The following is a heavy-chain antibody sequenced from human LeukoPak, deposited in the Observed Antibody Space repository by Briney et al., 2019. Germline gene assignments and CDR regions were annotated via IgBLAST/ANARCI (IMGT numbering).Heavy chain of an antibody. Sequence: ASVKVSCKASGYTFTSYGISWVRQAPGQGLEWMGWISAYNGNTNYAQKLQGRVTMTTDTSTSTAYMELRSLISDDTAVYYCARISDWTYYFDTWGQGSLVTVSS. V-gene: IGHV1-18*01. CDR1: GYTFTSYG. CDR2: ISAYNGNT. CDR3: ARISDWTYYFDT. D-gene: IGHD3/OR15-3a*01. J-gene: IGHJ4*02.